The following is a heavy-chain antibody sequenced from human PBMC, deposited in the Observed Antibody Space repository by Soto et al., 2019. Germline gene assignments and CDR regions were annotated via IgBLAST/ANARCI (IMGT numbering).Heavy chain of an antibody. CDR3: ARVRGTAGKRYFDY. D-gene: IGHD6-13*01. Sequence: SETLSLTCTVSGGSMISYYWNWMRQPPGKGLQWIGYTYYSGSTTYNPSLKSRVTISVDSSKNQFSLKLDSVTPADTAVYYCARVRGTAGKRYFDYWGPGTLVTVSS. J-gene: IGHJ4*02. CDR1: GGSMISYY. CDR2: TYYSGST. V-gene: IGHV4-59*01.